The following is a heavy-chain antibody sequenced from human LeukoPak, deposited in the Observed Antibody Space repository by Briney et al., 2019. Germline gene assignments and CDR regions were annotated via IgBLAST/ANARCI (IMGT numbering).Heavy chain of an antibody. D-gene: IGHD1-26*01. J-gene: IGHJ4*02. CDR2: IRNKGNSYTT. Sequence: GGSLRPSCAASGFAFSDHYMDWVRQAPGKWLEWVGRIRNKGNSYTTEYAASVKGRFTISRDDSKNSLYLQMNSLKNEDTAVYYCVGGGVHDYWGQGTLVIVSS. V-gene: IGHV3-72*01. CDR3: VGGGVHDY. CDR1: GFAFSDHY.